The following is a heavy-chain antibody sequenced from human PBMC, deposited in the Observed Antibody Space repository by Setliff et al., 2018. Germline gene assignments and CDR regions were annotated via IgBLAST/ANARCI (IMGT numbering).Heavy chain of an antibody. J-gene: IGHJ4*02. CDR3: ARTRYGLGGRPY. D-gene: IGHD2-15*01. CDR2: IYSSGST. Sequence: SETLSLTCTVSGGAISNYYWSWIRQPPGKGLEWIGYIYSSGSTNYNPSLKSRVTISLDTPKNQFSLRLSSVTAADTAVYYCARTRYGLGGRPYWGQGTLVTSPQ. V-gene: IGHV4-59*01. CDR1: GGAISNYY.